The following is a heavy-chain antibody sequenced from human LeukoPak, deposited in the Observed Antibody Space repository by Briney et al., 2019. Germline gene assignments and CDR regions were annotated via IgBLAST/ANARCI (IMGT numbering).Heavy chain of an antibody. CDR1: GGSISSYY. Sequence: PSETLSLTCTVSGGSISSYYWSWIRQPPGKGLEWIGYIYYSGSTNYNPSLKSRVTISVDTSKNQFSLKLSSVTAADTAGYYCARDVVVVVPAAILRWFDPWGQGTLVTVSS. CDR2: IYYSGST. J-gene: IGHJ5*02. CDR3: ARDVVVVVPAAILRWFDP. V-gene: IGHV4-59*01. D-gene: IGHD2-2*01.